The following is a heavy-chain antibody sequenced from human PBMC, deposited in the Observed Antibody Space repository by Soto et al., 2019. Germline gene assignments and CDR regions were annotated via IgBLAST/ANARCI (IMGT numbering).Heavy chain of an antibody. Sequence: PGGSLRLSCAASGFTFNTYVMSWVRQAPGKGLEWVSEISGNSANTYYADSVKGRFTISRDNSKNTLYLQMNSLRAEDTAVYYCAKEIFTSGIFDYWGQGTLVTVSS. D-gene: IGHD3-3*01. V-gene: IGHV3-23*01. CDR3: AKEIFTSGIFDY. CDR2: ISGNSANT. J-gene: IGHJ4*02. CDR1: GFTFNTYV.